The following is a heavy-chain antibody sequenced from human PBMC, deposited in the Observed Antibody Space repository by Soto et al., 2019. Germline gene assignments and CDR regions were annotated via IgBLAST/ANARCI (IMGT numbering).Heavy chain of an antibody. J-gene: IGHJ5*02. CDR1: GGSISSGGYY. CDR2: IYYSGST. CDR3: ARDSSLNWFDP. D-gene: IGHD2-2*01. Sequence: SETLSLTCTVSGGSISSGGYYWSWIRQHPGKGLEWIGYIYYSGSTYYNPSLKSQVTISVDTSKNQFSLKLSSVTAADTAVYYCARDSSLNWFDPWGQGTLVTVSS. V-gene: IGHV4-31*01.